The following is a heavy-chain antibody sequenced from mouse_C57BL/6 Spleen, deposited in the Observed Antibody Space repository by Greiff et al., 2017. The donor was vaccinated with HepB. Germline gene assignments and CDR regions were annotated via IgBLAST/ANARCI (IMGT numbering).Heavy chain of an antibody. V-gene: IGHV1-76*01. CDR1: GYTFTDYY. Sequence: QVQLQQSGAELVRPGASVKLSCKASGYTFTDYYINWVKQRPGQGLEWIARIYPGSGNTYYNEKFKGKATLTAEKSSSTAYMQLSSLTSEDSAVYFCARRGSYYDFDYWGQGTTLTVSS. J-gene: IGHJ2*01. CDR2: IYPGSGNT. D-gene: IGHD1-1*01. CDR3: ARRGSYYDFDY.